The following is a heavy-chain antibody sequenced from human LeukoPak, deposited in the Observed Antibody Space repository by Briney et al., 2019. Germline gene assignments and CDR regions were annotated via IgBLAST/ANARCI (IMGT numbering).Heavy chain of an antibody. CDR3: AKGSGYGDYSNWFGP. J-gene: IGHJ5*02. Sequence: PGGSLRLSCAASGFTFSSYGMHWVRQAPGKGLEWVAFIRYDGSNKYYADFVKGRFTISRDNSKNTLYLQMNSLRAEDTAVYYCAKGSGYGDYSNWFGPWGQGTLVTVSS. CDR1: GFTFSSYG. D-gene: IGHD4-17*01. V-gene: IGHV3-30*02. CDR2: IRYDGSNK.